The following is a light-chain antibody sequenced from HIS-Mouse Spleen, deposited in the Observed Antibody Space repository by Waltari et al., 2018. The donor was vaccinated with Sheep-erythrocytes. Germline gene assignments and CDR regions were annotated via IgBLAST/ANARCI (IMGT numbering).Light chain of an antibody. CDR2: GAS. J-gene: IGKJ2*01. Sequence: EIVMTQSPATLSVSPGARATLSSRASQSVSSNVAWYQQKPGQAPRLLIYGASTRATGIPARFSGSGSGTEFTLTISSMQSEDFAVYYCQQYNNWPPPYTFGQGTKLEIK. V-gene: IGKV3-15*01. CDR3: QQYNNWPPPYT. CDR1: QSVSSN.